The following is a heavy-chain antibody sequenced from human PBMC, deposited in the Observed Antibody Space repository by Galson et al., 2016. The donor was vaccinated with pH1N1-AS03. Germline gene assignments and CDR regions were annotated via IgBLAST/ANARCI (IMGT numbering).Heavy chain of an antibody. CDR1: GFPFSGYS. V-gene: IGHV3-21*01. Sequence: SLRLSCAASGFPFSGYSMNWVRQAPGKGLEWVSFISTSSSSIYYADSVKGRFTISRDHAQNLLYLQMNSLRAEDTAVYYCARDRPPQGISVAGSFDFWGQGTLVIVSS. J-gene: IGHJ4*02. CDR2: ISTSSSSI. CDR3: ARDRPPQGISVAGSFDF. D-gene: IGHD6-19*01.